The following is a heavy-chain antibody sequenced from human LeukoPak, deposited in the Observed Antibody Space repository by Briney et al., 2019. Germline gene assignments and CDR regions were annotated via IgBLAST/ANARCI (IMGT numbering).Heavy chain of an antibody. D-gene: IGHD6-6*01. CDR1: GGSFSGYY. CDR2: INHSGST. CDR3: ANLIAARPDY. Sequence: SETLSLTCAVYGGSFSGYYWSWIRQPPGKGLEWIGEINHSGSTNYNPSLKGRVTISVDTSKNQFSLKLSSVTAADTAVYYCANLIAARPDYWGQGTLVTVSS. V-gene: IGHV4-34*01. J-gene: IGHJ4*02.